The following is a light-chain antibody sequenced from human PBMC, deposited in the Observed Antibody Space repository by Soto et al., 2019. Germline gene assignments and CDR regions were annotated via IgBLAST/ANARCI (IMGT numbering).Light chain of an antibody. CDR3: QQRSNWPRT. Sequence: EMVFSQSPCTLSLSQGERATLSCRASQSVSNSYLAWYQQKPGQAPRLLIYGASRRATGIPDRFSGSGSGTDFTLTISRLEPEDFAVYYCQQRSNWPRTFGQGGKVDI. CDR2: GAS. CDR1: QSVSNSY. J-gene: IGKJ1*01. V-gene: IGKV3D-20*02.